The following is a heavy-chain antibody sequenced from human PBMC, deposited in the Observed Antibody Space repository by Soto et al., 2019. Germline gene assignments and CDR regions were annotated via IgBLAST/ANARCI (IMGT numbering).Heavy chain of an antibody. V-gene: IGHV4-59*01. CDR1: GGSISSYY. CDR2: IYYSGST. D-gene: IGHD5-18*01. J-gene: IGHJ6*02. CDR3: ARVYSYGTTYYYYYGMDV. Sequence: SETLSLTCTVSGGSISSYYWSWIRQPPGKGLEWIGYIYYSGSTNYNPSLKSRVTISVDTSNNQFSLKLSSVTAADTAVYYCARVYSYGTTYYYYYGMDVWGQGTTVTVSS.